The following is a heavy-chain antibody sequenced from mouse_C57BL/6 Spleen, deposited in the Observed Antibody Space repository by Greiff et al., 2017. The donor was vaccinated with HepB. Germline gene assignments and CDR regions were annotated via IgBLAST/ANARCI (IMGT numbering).Heavy chain of an antibody. CDR2: IYPGSGST. Sequence: QVQLQQPGAELVKPGASVKMSCKASGYTFTSYWITWVKQRPGQGLEWIGDIYPGSGSTNYNEKFKSKATLTVDTSSSTAYMQLSSLTSEDSAVYYCARRGYYGTGDYFDYWGQGTTLTVSS. D-gene: IGHD1-2*01. CDR3: ARRGYYGTGDYFDY. CDR1: GYTFTSYW. V-gene: IGHV1-55*01. J-gene: IGHJ2*01.